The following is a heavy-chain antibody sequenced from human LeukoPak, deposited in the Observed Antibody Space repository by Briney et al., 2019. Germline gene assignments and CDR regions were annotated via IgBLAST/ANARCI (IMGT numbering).Heavy chain of an antibody. Sequence: SETLSLTCTVSGGSISSSSYYWGWIRQPPGKGLEWIGSIYYSGSTYYNPSPKSRVTISVDTSKNQFSLKLSSVTAADTAVYYCARANIVVVPAALVWFDPWGQGTLVTVSS. CDR3: ARANIVVVPAALVWFDP. CDR2: IYYSGST. J-gene: IGHJ5*02. V-gene: IGHV4-39*07. D-gene: IGHD2-2*01. CDR1: GGSISSSSYY.